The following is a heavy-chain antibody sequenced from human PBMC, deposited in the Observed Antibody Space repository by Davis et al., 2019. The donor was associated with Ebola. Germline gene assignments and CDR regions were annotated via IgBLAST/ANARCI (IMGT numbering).Heavy chain of an antibody. CDR3: ASLRRTITGMDDGFDV. J-gene: IGHJ3*01. D-gene: IGHD1-20*01. CDR1: DNTFTNYW. CDR2: IYTGDSDT. Sequence: GESLKISCKGSDNTFTNYWIGRVRQMPGKGLEWMGLIYTGDSDTSYSPSFRRQVTISADKSTRTAYLQWGRLKASDTAMYYCASLRRTITGMDDGFDVWGQGTMVTVSS. V-gene: IGHV5-51*01.